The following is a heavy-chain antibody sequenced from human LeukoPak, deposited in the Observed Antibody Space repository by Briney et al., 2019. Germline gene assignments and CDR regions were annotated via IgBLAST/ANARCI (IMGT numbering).Heavy chain of an antibody. V-gene: IGHV1-8*01. D-gene: IGHD3-22*01. CDR2: MNPNSGNT. J-gene: IGHJ6*02. CDR1: GYTFTSYD. CDR3: ARAGDYDSSGYYFYYYYGMDV. Sequence: APVKVSCKASGYTFTSYDINWVRQATGQGLEWMGWMNPNSGNTGYAQKFQGRVTMTRNTSISTAYMELSSLRSEDTAVYYCARAGDYDSSGYYFYYYYGMDVWGQGTTVTVSS.